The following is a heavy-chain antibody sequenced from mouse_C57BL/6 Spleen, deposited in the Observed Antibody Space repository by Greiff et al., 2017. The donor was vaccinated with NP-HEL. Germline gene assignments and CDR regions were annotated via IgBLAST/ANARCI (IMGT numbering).Heavy chain of an antibody. V-gene: IGHV5-4*03. Sequence: DVMLVESGGGLVKPGGSLKLSCAASGFTFSSYAMSWVRQTPEKRLEWVATISDGGSYTYYPDNVKGRFTISRDNAKNNLYLQMSHLKSEDTAMYYCARGSIVTTYFDYWGQGTTLTVSS. J-gene: IGHJ2*01. CDR2: ISDGGSYT. CDR3: ARGSIVTTYFDY. D-gene: IGHD2-5*01. CDR1: GFTFSSYA.